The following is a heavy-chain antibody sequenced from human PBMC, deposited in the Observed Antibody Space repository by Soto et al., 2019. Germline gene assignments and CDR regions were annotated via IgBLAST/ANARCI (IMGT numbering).Heavy chain of an antibody. D-gene: IGHD3-22*01. CDR3: ARERGYYYDSSGSRKNWFDP. CDR1: GGSFSGYY. Sequence: SETLSLTCAVYGGSFSGYYWSWIRQPPGKGLEWIGEINHSGSTNYNPSLKSRVTISVDTSKNQFSLKLSSVTAADTAVYYCARERGYYYDSSGSRKNWFDPWGQGTLVTVSS. J-gene: IGHJ5*02. CDR2: INHSGST. V-gene: IGHV4-34*01.